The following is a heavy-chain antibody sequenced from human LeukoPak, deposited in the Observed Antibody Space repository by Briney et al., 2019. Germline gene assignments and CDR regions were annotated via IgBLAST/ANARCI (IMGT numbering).Heavy chain of an antibody. V-gene: IGHV3-30*02. CDR2: IRYDGSNK. Sequence: SGGSLRLSCAASGFTFSSYGMHWVRQAPGKGLEWVAFIRYDGSNKYYADSVKGRFTISRDNSKNTLYPQMNSLRAEDTAVYYCANQLLWFGELLWGFDYWGQGTLVTVSS. CDR1: GFTFSSYG. CDR3: ANQLLWFGELLWGFDY. J-gene: IGHJ4*02. D-gene: IGHD3-10*01.